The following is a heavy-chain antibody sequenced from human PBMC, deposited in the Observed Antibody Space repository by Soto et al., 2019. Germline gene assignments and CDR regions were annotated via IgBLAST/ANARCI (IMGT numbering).Heavy chain of an antibody. Sequence: PGGSLRLSCAASGFTFSIYDMHWVRQAAGKGLEWVSGIGSAGDTYYPGSVRGRFTISREDAKSTFYLHMNSLRAGDTAVYYCARGPNRAYSAYGFDPWGQGALVTVSS. V-gene: IGHV3-13*01. J-gene: IGHJ5*02. D-gene: IGHD5-12*01. CDR2: IGSAGDT. CDR3: ARGPNRAYSAYGFDP. CDR1: GFTFSIYD.